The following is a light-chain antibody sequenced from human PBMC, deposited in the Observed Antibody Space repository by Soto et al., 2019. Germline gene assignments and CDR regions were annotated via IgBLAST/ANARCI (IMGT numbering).Light chain of an antibody. V-gene: IGLV2-14*01. Sequence: QSVLTQPASVSGSPGQSITISCTGTSSDVGGYNYVSWYQQHPGKAPKLMIYEVSNRPSGVSNRFSGSKSGNTASLTISGLQAEDEADYYCSSHKSSSNYVFGTGTKVTVL. CDR2: EVS. J-gene: IGLJ1*01. CDR3: SSHKSSSNYV. CDR1: SSDVGGYNY.